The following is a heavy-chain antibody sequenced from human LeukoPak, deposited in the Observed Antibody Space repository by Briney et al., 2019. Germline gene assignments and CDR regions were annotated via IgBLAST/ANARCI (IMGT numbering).Heavy chain of an antibody. J-gene: IGHJ6*02. CDR3: ARGDSSSWYAGYHILDV. D-gene: IGHD6-13*01. CDR2: VVSSGDTT. V-gene: IGHV3-11*01. Sequence: PGGSLRLACEASGFRFSDYYMTWIRQAPGMGLEWISYVVSSGDTTYYADSVKGRFTIFRDNAKNSLYLQMNSLRAEDTAVYYCARGDSSSWYAGYHILDVWGQGTTVTVS. CDR1: GFRFSDYY.